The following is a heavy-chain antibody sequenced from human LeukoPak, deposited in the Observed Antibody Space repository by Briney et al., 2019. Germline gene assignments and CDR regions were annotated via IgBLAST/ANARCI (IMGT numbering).Heavy chain of an antibody. D-gene: IGHD4-17*01. CDR3: ARNGDHRYWYFDL. CDR2: ISSNGGST. J-gene: IGHJ2*01. V-gene: IGHV3-64*01. Sequence: PGGSLRLSCAASGFTFSSYAMHWVRQAPGKGLEYVSAISSNGGSTYYANSVKGRFTISRDNSKNTLYLQMGSLRAEDMAVYYCARNGDHRYWYFDLWGRGTLVTVSS. CDR1: GFTFSSYA.